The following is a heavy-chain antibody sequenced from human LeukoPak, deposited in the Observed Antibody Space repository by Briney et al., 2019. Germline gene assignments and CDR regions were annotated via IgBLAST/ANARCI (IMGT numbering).Heavy chain of an antibody. D-gene: IGHD6-19*01. J-gene: IGHJ4*02. CDR3: ARSGYSSGWYRCYFDY. Sequence: GASVKVSCKASGYTFTGYYMHWVRQAPGQGLEWMGWINPNSGGTNYAQKFQGRVTMTRDTSISTAYMELSRLRSDDTAVYYCARSGYSSGWYRCYFDYWGQGTLVTVSS. CDR1: GYTFTGYY. V-gene: IGHV1-2*02. CDR2: INPNSGGT.